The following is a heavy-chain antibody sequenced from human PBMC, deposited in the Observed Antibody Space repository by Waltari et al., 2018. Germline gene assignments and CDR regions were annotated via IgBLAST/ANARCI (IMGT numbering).Heavy chain of an antibody. CDR1: GFTFSSYA. CDR2: ISGSGGST. CDR3: AKAGAPHYYGSGFY. J-gene: IGHJ4*02. D-gene: IGHD3-10*01. Sequence: EVQLVESGGGLVQPGGSLRLSCAASGFTFSSYAMRWVLPAPGKGLEWVSAISGSGGSTYYADSVKGRFTISRDNSKNTLYLQMNSLRAEDTAVYYCAKAGAPHYYGSGFYWGQGTLVTVSS. V-gene: IGHV3-23*04.